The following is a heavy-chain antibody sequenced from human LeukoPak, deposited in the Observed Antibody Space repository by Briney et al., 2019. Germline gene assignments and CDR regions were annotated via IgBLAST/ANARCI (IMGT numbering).Heavy chain of an antibody. V-gene: IGHV1-18*01. CDR2: ISAYNGNT. CDR1: GYTFISHG. J-gene: IGHJ4*02. Sequence: ASVKVSCKASGYTFISHGISWVRQAPGQGLEWMGWISAYNGNTNYAQKLQDRVTMTTDTSTTTAYMELRSLRSDDTAVYYCAREGSCSSTSCRFNDYWGLGTLVTVSS. CDR3: AREGSCSSTSCRFNDY. D-gene: IGHD2-2*01.